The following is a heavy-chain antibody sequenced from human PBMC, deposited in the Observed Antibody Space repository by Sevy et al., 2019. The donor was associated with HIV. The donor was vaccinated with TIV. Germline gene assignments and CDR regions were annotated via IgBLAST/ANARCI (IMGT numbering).Heavy chain of an antibody. V-gene: IGHV1-2*05. CDR2: INPNSRGT. Sequence: GAVKVSCKASGYTFTGYYMHWVRQAPGQGLEWTGRINPNSRGTNYAQKFQGRVTMIRDTSISTACMELSRLRSDDTDVNYCASHTYYYDSSRYQGYFDYWGQGTLVTVSS. CDR3: ASHTYYYDSSRYQGYFDY. J-gene: IGHJ4*02. CDR1: GYTFTGYY. D-gene: IGHD3-22*01.